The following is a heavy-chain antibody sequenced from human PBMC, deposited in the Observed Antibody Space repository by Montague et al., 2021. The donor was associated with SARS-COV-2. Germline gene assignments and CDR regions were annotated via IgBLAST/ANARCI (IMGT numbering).Heavy chain of an antibody. D-gene: IGHD3-16*01. Sequence: SLRLSCAASGFTFSSYSMNWVRQAPGKGLEWVSSISSSSSYIYYADSVKGRFTISRDNAKNPLYLQMNSPRAEDTAVYYCARDSPDYVWGSYGMDVWGQGTTVTVSS. CDR2: ISSSSSYI. J-gene: IGHJ6*02. CDR1: GFTFSSYS. V-gene: IGHV3-21*01. CDR3: ARDSPDYVWGSYGMDV.